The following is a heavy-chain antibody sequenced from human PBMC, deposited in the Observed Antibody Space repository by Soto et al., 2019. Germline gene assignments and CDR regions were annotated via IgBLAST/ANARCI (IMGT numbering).Heavy chain of an antibody. J-gene: IGHJ6*03. V-gene: IGHV3-13*01. CDR1: GFTFSSYD. D-gene: IGHD2-15*01. Sequence: EVQLVESGGGLVQPGGSLRLSCAASGFTFSSYDMHWVRQATGKGLEWVSAIGTAGDTYYPGSVKGRFTISREHAKNSLYLHMNSLRAGDTAVYYCARVVRGYCSGGSCYGGSYYYYMDVWGKGTAVTVSS. CDR2: IGTAGDT. CDR3: ARVVRGYCSGGSCYGGSYYYYMDV.